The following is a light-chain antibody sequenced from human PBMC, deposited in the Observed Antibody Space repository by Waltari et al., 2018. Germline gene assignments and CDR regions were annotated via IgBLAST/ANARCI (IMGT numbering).Light chain of an antibody. CDR3: QQSNTFPYN. CDR1: HSISIW. Sequence: DKQITKYPSTVSEYVGKRNTITCRASHSISIWLAWYQHRAGKPPKLLIYSASSLETGVPSRFSGSGSGTEFTLTITSLQADDSATYYCQQSNTFPYNFGRGTKLEI. J-gene: IGKJ2*01. CDR2: SAS. V-gene: IGKV1-12*01.